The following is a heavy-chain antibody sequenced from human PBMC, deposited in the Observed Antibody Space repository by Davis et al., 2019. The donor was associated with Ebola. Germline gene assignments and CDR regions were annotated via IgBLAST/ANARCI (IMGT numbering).Heavy chain of an antibody. V-gene: IGHV3-7*03. Sequence: GGSLRLSCAASGFTFSSYWMSWVRQAPGKGLEWVANIKQDGSEKYYVDSVKGRFTISRDNAKNSLYLQMNSLRAEDTAVYYCARDDAGATYWGLLDYWGQGTLVTVSS. D-gene: IGHD1-26*01. J-gene: IGHJ4*02. CDR2: IKQDGSEK. CDR1: GFTFSSYW. CDR3: ARDDAGATYWGLLDY.